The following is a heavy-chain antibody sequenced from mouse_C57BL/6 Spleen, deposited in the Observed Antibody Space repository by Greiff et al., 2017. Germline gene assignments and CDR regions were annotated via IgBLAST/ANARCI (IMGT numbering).Heavy chain of an antibody. Sequence: EVMLVESGGGLAKPGGSLKLSCAASGFTFSSYAMSWVRQTPEKRLEWVATISDGGSYTYYPDNVKGRFTISRDNAKNNLYLQMSRLKSEDTAMYFCVKSGGYYFDGWGQGTTLTVSS. V-gene: IGHV5-4*03. J-gene: IGHJ2*01. CDR2: ISDGGSYT. CDR1: GFTFSSYA. CDR3: VKSGGYYFDG.